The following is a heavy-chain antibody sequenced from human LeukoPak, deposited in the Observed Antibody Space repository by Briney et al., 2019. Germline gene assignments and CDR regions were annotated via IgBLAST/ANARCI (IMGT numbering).Heavy chain of an antibody. CDR3: ARDGRDGYNLLHFDY. CDR2: SWYHGNKN. Sequence: PGRSLRLSCAASGFTLSFYGMHWVRQAPGKGLEWVAVSWYHGNKNYYADSVKGRFTISRDDSKNTLYPQMNSLRTEDTAVYYCARDGRDGYNLLHFDYWGQGTLVTVSS. V-gene: IGHV3-33*01. D-gene: IGHD5-24*01. J-gene: IGHJ4*02. CDR1: GFTLSFYG.